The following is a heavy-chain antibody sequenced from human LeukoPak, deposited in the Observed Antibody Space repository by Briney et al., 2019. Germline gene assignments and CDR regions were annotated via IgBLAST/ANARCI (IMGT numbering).Heavy chain of an antibody. CDR3: ARDSGGRFLSPYGMDV. V-gene: IGHV3-23*01. CDR2: ITNSGGNT. CDR1: GFTFSNYA. Sequence: PGGSLRLSCAASGFTFSNYAMSWVRQAPGKGLEWVSSITNSGGNTYNADSVKGRFTISRDNSKNTLYLQMNSLRAEDTAVYYCARDSGGRFLSPYGMDVWGQGTTVTVSS. J-gene: IGHJ6*02. D-gene: IGHD3-3*01.